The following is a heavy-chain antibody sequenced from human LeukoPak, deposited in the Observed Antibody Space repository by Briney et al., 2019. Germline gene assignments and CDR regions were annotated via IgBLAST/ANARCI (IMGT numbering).Heavy chain of an antibody. J-gene: IGHJ4*02. V-gene: IGHV5-51*01. Sequence: GESLKISCETSGYTFTKFWVGGGRQTPGKGLEWLGIIYADDSAARYSPSFQGQVTMSDDKSIRIAYLHWSSLKASDTAIYYCVRGKGSGTYYGFDYWGEGTAVSVVS. CDR1: GYTFTKFW. CDR3: VRGKGSGTYYGFDY. D-gene: IGHD3-10*01. CDR2: IYADDSAA.